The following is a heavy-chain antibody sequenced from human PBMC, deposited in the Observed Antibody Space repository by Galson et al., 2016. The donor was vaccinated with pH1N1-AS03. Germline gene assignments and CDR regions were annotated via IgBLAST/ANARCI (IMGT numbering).Heavy chain of an antibody. V-gene: IGHV3-48*02. CDR1: GFTFNVYS. Sequence: SLRLSCAASGFTFNVYSMNWVRQAPGKGLEWISYMTGGVRTIKYADSVKGRFTISRDNARNSLFLQMNSLSDEDTAIYYCARSVQYSFDYWGQGILVTVSS. CDR3: ARSVQYSFDY. J-gene: IGHJ4*02. CDR2: MTGGVRTI. D-gene: IGHD5/OR15-5a*01.